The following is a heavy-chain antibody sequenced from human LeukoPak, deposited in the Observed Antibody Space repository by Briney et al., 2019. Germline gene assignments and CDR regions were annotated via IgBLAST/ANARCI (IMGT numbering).Heavy chain of an antibody. D-gene: IGHD3-22*01. CDR1: GGSISSYY. V-gene: IGHV4-59*01. Sequence: PSETLSLTCTVSGGSISSYYWSWIRQPPGKGLEWIGYIYYSGSTNYNPSLKSRVTISVDTSKNQFSLKLSSVTAADTAVYYRARGSYDSSGYYYGSWFDPWGQGTLVTVSS. J-gene: IGHJ5*02. CDR2: IYYSGST. CDR3: ARGSYDSSGYYYGSWFDP.